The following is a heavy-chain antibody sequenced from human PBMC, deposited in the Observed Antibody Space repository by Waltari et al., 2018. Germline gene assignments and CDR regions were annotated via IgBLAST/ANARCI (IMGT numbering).Heavy chain of an antibody. CDR3: ARGLAVAGPFDY. V-gene: IGHV3-21*01. CDR2: MICSSCYI. D-gene: IGHD6-19*01. CDR1: GFTFSSYS. Sequence: EVQLVESGGGLVKPGGSLRLSCAASGFTFSSYSMNWVRQAPGKGLEWVSSMICSSCYIYYADSVKGRFTIPRDNAKNSLYLQMNSLRAEDTAVYYCARGLAVAGPFDYWGQGTLVTVSS. J-gene: IGHJ4*02.